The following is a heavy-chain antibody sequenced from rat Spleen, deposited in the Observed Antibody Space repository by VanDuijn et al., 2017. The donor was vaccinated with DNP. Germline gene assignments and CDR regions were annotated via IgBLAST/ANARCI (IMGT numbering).Heavy chain of an antibody. CDR3: ARVDNYGFDY. CDR2: IGSPAYAP. Sequence: EVQLVESGGGLVQPGRSLKLSCAASGFTFSAYYMAWVRQAPAKGLEWVAYIGSPAYAPYYTDSVKGRFAISRDNAKSTLYLQMNSLRSEDMATYYCARVDNYGFDYWGQGVMVTVSS. V-gene: IGHV5-25*01. D-gene: IGHD1-10*01. J-gene: IGHJ2*01. CDR1: GFTFSAYY.